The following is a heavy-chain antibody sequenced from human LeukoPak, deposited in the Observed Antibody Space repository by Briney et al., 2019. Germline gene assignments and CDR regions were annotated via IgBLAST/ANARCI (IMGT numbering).Heavy chain of an antibody. CDR2: MNTNSGNT. CDR1: GYTFTSYD. Sequence: ASVKVSCKASGYTFTSYDINWVRQATGQGLEWMGWMNTNSGNTGYAQKFQGRVTMTRNTSISTAYMELSSLRSEDTAVYYCARAEMATSEYFQHWGQGTLVTVSS. D-gene: IGHD5-24*01. J-gene: IGHJ1*01. CDR3: ARAEMATSEYFQH. V-gene: IGHV1-8*01.